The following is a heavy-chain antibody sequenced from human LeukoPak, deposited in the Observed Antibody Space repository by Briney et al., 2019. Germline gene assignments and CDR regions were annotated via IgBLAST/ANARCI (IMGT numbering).Heavy chain of an antibody. CDR2: INHSGST. V-gene: IGHV4-34*01. J-gene: IGHJ4*02. CDR1: GGSFSGYY. Sequence: SETLSLTCAVYGGSFSGYYWSWIRQPPGKGLEWIGEINHSGSTNYNPSLKSRVTISVDTSKNQFSLKLSSVTPADTAVYYCARGTVRYSYGFVDDYWGQGTLVTVSS. D-gene: IGHD5-18*01. CDR3: ARGTVRYSYGFVDDY.